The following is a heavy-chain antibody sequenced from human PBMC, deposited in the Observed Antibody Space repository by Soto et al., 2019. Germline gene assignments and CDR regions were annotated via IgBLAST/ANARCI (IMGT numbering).Heavy chain of an antibody. Sequence: ASLKVSCKASGYTFTSYGFSWVRQAPGQGLEWMGWISAYNGDTNYAQKFQGRVTMTTDTSTSTAYMELRSLTSDDTAVYYCARDNKAPTYYHNGMDVWGQGSTVTVSS. J-gene: IGHJ6*02. CDR1: GYTFTSYG. V-gene: IGHV1-18*01. CDR3: ARDNKAPTYYHNGMDV. CDR2: ISAYNGDT.